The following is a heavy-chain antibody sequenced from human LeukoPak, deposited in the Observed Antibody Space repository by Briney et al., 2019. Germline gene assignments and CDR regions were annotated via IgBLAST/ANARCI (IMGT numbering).Heavy chain of an antibody. Sequence: SETLSLTCTVSGGSISSYYWTWIRQPPGKGLEWIGYIYYSGSTNYNPSLKSRVTISVDTSKNQFSLKLTSVTAADTAVYYCAGGPGGGVVIRTVDYWGQGTLVTVSS. D-gene: IGHD3-3*01. CDR2: IYYSGST. CDR1: GGSISSYY. CDR3: AGGPGGGVVIRTVDY. V-gene: IGHV4-59*01. J-gene: IGHJ4*02.